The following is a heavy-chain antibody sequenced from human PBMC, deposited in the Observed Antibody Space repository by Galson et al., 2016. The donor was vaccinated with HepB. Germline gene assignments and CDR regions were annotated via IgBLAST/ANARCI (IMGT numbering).Heavy chain of an antibody. CDR1: GFTFSCYT. CDR2: ISNSGNHI. V-gene: IGHV3-21*01. CDR3: QRDQPFSSFDY. D-gene: IGHD2/OR15-2a*01. J-gene: IGHJ4*02. Sequence: SLRLSCAASGFTFSCYTMNWVRQAPGKGLEWVSSISNSGNHIFYADSIKGRFTISRDNAKNSLFLQMNSLRVDETALYYCQRDQPFSSFDYWGQGAQVTVSS.